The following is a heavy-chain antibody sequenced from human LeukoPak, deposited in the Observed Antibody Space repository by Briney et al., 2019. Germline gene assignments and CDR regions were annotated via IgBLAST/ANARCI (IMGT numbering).Heavy chain of an antibody. CDR2: FYYTGST. Sequence: SETLSLTCTVSGGSVSGGSYYWSWIRQPPGKGLEWIGYFYYTGSTNYNPSLKSRVTISVDTSKNQFSLRLSSVTAADTAVYYCARARPGNDGGNFDYWGQGTLVTVSS. CDR1: GGSVSGGSYY. J-gene: IGHJ4*02. V-gene: IGHV4-61*01. CDR3: ARARPGNDGGNFDY. D-gene: IGHD1-1*01.